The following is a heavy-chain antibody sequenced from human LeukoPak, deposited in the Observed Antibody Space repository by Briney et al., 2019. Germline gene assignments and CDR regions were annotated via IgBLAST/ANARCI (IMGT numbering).Heavy chain of an antibody. J-gene: IGHJ3*02. CDR2: FDPEDGET. D-gene: IGHD3-22*01. Sequence: ASVKVSCKASGYTFTSYGISWVRQAPGKGLEWMGGFDPEDGETIYAQKFQGRVTMTEDTSTDTAYMELSSLRSEDTAVYYCATEENYYDSSGYHDAFDIWGQGTMVTVSS. CDR3: ATEENYYDSSGYHDAFDI. CDR1: GYTFTSYG. V-gene: IGHV1-24*01.